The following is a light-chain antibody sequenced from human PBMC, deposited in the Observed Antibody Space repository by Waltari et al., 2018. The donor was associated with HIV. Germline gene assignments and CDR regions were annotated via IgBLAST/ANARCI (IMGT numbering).Light chain of an antibody. CDR3: VGWDSSLSAYV. CDR2: KNF. Sequence: QPVLTQPSSASGTPGQRVIISCSGSSSNIGRHAVSWYQHLPGATPTLLIYKNFLRPSGVPDRFAAAKSGTSASLTISGLRSADEADYYCVGWDSSLSAYVFGAGTKVAVL. J-gene: IGLJ1*01. V-gene: IGLV1-47*01. CDR1: SSNIGRHA.